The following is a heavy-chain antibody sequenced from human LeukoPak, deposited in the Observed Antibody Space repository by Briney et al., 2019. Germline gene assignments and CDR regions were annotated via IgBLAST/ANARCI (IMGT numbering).Heavy chain of an antibody. Sequence: PGRSLRLSCAASGFTFSSYGMHWVRQAPGKGLEWVAVIWYDGSNKYYADSVKGRFTISRDNSKNTLYLQMNSLRAEDTAVYYCARKLGSGSSYWGQETLDTVSS. J-gene: IGHJ4*02. V-gene: IGHV3-33*01. CDR3: ARKLGSGSSY. D-gene: IGHD3-22*01. CDR2: IWYDGSNK. CDR1: GFTFSSYG.